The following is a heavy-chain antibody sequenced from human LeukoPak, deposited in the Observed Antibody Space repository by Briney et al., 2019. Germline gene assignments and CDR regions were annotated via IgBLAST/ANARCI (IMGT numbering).Heavy chain of an antibody. Sequence: ASVKVSCKASGYTFTHYYIHWVRQAPGQGLEWMAWMNPNSGGTSYAQKFQGRVTMTRDTSISTAYMELSRLRFDDTAVYYCARNKEGKSLDYWGQGTLVTVSS. V-gene: IGHV1-2*02. CDR3: ARNKEGKSLDY. J-gene: IGHJ4*02. CDR1: GYTFTHYY. CDR2: MNPNSGGT.